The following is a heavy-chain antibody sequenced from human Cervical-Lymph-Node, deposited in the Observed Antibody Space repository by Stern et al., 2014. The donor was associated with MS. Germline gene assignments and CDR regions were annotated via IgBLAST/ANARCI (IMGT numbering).Heavy chain of an antibody. CDR1: GYPLTELS. J-gene: IGHJ4*02. CDR2: FDPDDGEI. Sequence: VQLVESGAEVKKPGASVKVSCKGSGYPLTELSMHWVRQAPGRGLEWLGGFDPDDGEIIYAQKFQGRVSMTEDASTETAYMDLSSLTSEDTAVYYCATAPLAYYYDTSAYYNNYWGQGTLVTVSS. V-gene: IGHV1-24*01. D-gene: IGHD3-22*01. CDR3: ATAPLAYYYDTSAYYNNY.